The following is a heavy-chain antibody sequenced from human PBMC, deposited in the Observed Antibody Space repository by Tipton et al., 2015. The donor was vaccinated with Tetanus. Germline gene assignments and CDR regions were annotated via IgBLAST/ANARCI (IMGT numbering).Heavy chain of an antibody. D-gene: IGHD1-1*01. Sequence: LRLSCALSGGLITTGGYSWGWIRQTPGQGLEWIGYIYQTDSTYYNPSLRSRLTISISRSKNQFSLKLTSVTAADTAVYYCVRAPYNSPGKYYFDSWGQGTLVTVSS. CDR1: GGLITTGGYS. CDR3: VRAPYNSPGKYYFDS. CDR2: IYQTDST. J-gene: IGHJ4*02. V-gene: IGHV4-30-2*01.